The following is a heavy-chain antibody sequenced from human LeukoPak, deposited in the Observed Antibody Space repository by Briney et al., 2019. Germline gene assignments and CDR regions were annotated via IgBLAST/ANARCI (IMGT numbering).Heavy chain of an antibody. CDR1: GFTFSGSA. Sequence: QPGGSLRLSCAASGFTFSGSAMHWVRQAPGKGLEWVSAISGSGGSTYYADSVKGRFTISRDNSKNTLYLQMNSLRAEDTAVYYCAKDYGDYMGYFDYWGQGTLVTVSS. CDR2: ISGSGGST. V-gene: IGHV3-23*01. CDR3: AKDYGDYMGYFDY. J-gene: IGHJ4*02. D-gene: IGHD4-17*01.